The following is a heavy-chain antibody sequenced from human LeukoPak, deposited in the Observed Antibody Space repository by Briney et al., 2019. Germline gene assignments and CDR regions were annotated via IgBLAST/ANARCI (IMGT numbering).Heavy chain of an antibody. CDR1: GFTFGSYA. Sequence: PGGSLRLSCAASGFTFGSYAMSWVRQAPGKGLEWVSSISSSCSYIYYADSVKGRFTISRDNAKNSLYLQMNSLRAEDTAVYYCARDNLQLEMENWFDPWGQGTLVTVSS. D-gene: IGHD1-1*01. CDR3: ARDNLQLEMENWFDP. J-gene: IGHJ5*02. CDR2: ISSSCSYI. V-gene: IGHV3-21*01.